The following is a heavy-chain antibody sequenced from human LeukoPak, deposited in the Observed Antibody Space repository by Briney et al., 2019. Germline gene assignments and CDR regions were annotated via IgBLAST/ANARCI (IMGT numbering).Heavy chain of an antibody. CDR3: ARGPEGYYYYYHMEV. CDR2: ISAYNGNT. Sequence: ASVKVSCKASGYTFTSYGISWVQQAPGQGLEWMGWISAYNGNTNYAQKFQGRVTISADKSTSTAYMELSSLRSEDTAVYYCARGPEGYYYYYHMEVWGKGTTVTVSS. J-gene: IGHJ6*03. CDR1: GYTFTSYG. V-gene: IGHV1-18*01.